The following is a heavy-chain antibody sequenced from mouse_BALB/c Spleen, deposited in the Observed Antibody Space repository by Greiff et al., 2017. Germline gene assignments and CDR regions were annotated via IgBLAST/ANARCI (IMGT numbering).Heavy chain of an antibody. CDR2: INPSSGYT. D-gene: IGHD5-2*01. Sequence: VMLVESGAELARPGASVKMSCKASGYTFTSYTMHWVKQRPGQGLEWIGYINPSSGYTNYNQKFKDKATLTADKSSSTAYMQLSSLTSEDSAVYYCESSEYLSRDYWRRRPTLTVSS. J-gene: IGHJ2*01. V-gene: IGHV1-4*01. CDR3: ESSEYLSRDY. CDR1: GYTFTSYT.